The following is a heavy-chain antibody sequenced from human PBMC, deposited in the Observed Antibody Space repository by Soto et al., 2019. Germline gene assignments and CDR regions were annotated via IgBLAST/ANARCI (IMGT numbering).Heavy chain of an antibody. J-gene: IGHJ2*01. CDR2: IYSGGST. V-gene: IGHV3-53*01. CDR3: ARDRKYDFWSGYYNPSWYFDL. D-gene: IGHD3-3*01. CDR1: GFTVSSNY. Sequence: EVQLVESGGGLIQPGGSLRLSCAASGFTVSSNYMSWVRQAPGKGLEWVSVIYSGGSTYYADSVKGRFTISRDNSKNTLYIKMNSLRAEDTAVYYCARDRKYDFWSGYYNPSWYFDLWGRGTLVTVSS.